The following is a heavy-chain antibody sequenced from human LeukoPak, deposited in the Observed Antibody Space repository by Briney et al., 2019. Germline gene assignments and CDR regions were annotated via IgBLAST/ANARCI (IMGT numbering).Heavy chain of an antibody. Sequence: SVKVSLKSSGYTFTIHGYSWVRQPPGQGLEWMGGIIPIFGTANYAQKFQGRVTITANESTSTAYMELSSLRSEDASVYYCARDEDYGFLRSDYCGRGTLVTVSS. J-gene: IGHJ2*01. CDR3: ARDEDYGFLRSDY. V-gene: IGHV1-69*13. D-gene: IGHD4-17*01. CDR2: IIPIFGTA. CDR1: GYTFTIHG.